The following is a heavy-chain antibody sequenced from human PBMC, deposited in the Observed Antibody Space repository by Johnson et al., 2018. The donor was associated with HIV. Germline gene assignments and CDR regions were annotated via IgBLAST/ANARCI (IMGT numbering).Heavy chain of an antibody. CDR3: TTPITVTYAFDI. Sequence: VQLVESGGGVVRPGGSLRLSCAAAGFTFDDYGMSWVRQAPGKGLEWVSGINWNGGRTGHADSVKGRFTISRDNAKNSLYLQMNSLKTEDTAVYYCTTPITVTYAFDIWGQGTMVTVSS. D-gene: IGHD4-11*01. J-gene: IGHJ3*02. CDR1: GFTFDDYG. V-gene: IGHV3-20*04. CDR2: INWNGGRT.